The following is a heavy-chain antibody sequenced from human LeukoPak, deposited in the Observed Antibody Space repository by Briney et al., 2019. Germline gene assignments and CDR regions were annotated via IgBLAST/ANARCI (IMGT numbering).Heavy chain of an antibody. CDR3: ARDLRFGELLN. D-gene: IGHD3-10*01. Sequence: SETLSLTCTVSGGSISSGDYYWSWIRQPPGKGLEWIGYIYYSGSTYYNPSLKSRVTISVDTSKNQFSLKLSSVTAADTAVYYCARDLRFGELLNWGQGTLVTVSS. J-gene: IGHJ4*02. CDR2: IYYSGST. CDR1: GGSISSGDYY. V-gene: IGHV4-30-4*01.